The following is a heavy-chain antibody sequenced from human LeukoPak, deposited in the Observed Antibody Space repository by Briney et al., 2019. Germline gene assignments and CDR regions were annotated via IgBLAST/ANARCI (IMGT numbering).Heavy chain of an antibody. CDR1: GVTFSSCT. D-gene: IGHD2-2*01. V-gene: IGHV3-48*02. J-gene: IGHJ4*02. CDR3: ARDVLSYGDSGVDS. Sequence: GGSLRLSCAASGVTFSSCTMTWVRHAPGRGREWVLYISGRSTSIYYTASVKGRFTISRDNAKTSMYLQMNNLRDDDTAVYYCARDVLSYGDSGVDSWGQGTLVTGSS. CDR2: ISGRSTSI.